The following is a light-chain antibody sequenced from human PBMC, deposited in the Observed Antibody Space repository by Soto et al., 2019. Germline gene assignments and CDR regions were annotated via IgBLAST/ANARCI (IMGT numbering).Light chain of an antibody. Sequence: QSALTQPASVSGSPGQSITISCTGTSSDVVGYDYVSWYQLHPGKAPKLMVFEVNNRPSGVSYRFSGSKSGNTASLTISGLQAEDEADYFCSSYSISTAYLFGTGTKLTVL. V-gene: IGLV2-14*01. CDR1: SSDVVGYDY. CDR2: EVN. CDR3: SSYSISTAYL. J-gene: IGLJ1*01.